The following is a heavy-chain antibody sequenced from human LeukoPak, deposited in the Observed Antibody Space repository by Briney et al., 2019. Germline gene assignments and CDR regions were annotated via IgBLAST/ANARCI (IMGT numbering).Heavy chain of an antibody. CDR1: GFTFRSYS. J-gene: IGHJ4*02. Sequence: QSGGSLRLSCAASGFTFRSYSMNWVRQAPGKGLEWVAVISYDGSNKYYADSVKGRFTISRDNSKNTLYLQMNSLRAEDTAVYYCATSGTDIVATPAFDYWGQGTLVTVSS. D-gene: IGHD5-12*01. CDR3: ATSGTDIVATPAFDY. V-gene: IGHV3-30*03. CDR2: ISYDGSNK.